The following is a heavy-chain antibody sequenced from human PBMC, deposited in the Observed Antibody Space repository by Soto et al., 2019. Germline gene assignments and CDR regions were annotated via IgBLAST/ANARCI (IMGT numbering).Heavy chain of an antibody. Sequence: QITLKESGPTLVKPTQTLTLTCTFSGFSLSTSGVGVGWIRQPPGKALEWLALIYWDDDKRYSPSLKSRLTITKDTANNQVVLTMTNMDPVDTATYYCAHRAYYDFWSGYGSNWFDPWGQGTLVTVSS. CDR3: AHRAYYDFWSGYGSNWFDP. D-gene: IGHD3-3*01. V-gene: IGHV2-5*02. CDR2: IYWDDDK. J-gene: IGHJ5*02. CDR1: GFSLSTSGVG.